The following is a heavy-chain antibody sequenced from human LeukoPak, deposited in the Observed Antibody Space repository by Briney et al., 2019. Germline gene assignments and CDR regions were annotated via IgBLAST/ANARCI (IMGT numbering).Heavy chain of an antibody. CDR2: IYYSGST. J-gene: IGHJ5*02. V-gene: IGHV4-31*03. Sequence: SETLSLTCTVSGGSISSGGYYWSWIRQHPGKGLEWIGYIYYSGSTYYNPSLKSRVTISVDTSKNQFSLMLSSVTAADTAVYYCARDVRQTGIAAAGTNWFDPWGQGTLVTVSS. CDR1: GGSISSGGYY. CDR3: ARDVRQTGIAAAGTNWFDP. D-gene: IGHD6-13*01.